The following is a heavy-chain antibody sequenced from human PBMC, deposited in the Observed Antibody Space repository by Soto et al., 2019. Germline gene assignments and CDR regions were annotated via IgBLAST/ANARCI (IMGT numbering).Heavy chain of an antibody. V-gene: IGHV4-31*03. D-gene: IGHD4-17*01. CDR1: GGSISSGGYY. CDR3: ARDRSNDYGDYYFDY. CDR2: IYYSGST. Sequence: SETLSLTCTVSGGSISSGGYYWSWIRQHPGKGLEWIGYIYYSGSTYYNPSLKSRVTISVDTSKNQFSLKLSSVTAADTAVYYCARDRSNDYGDYYFDYWGQGTLVTVSS. J-gene: IGHJ4*02.